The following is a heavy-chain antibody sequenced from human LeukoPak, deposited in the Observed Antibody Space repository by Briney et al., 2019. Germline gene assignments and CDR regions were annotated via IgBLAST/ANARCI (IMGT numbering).Heavy chain of an antibody. D-gene: IGHD3-22*01. CDR1: RFIFSNFG. CDR3: AKTAQGGYDSRGYHEYFQQ. CDR2: IWDDGSNK. J-gene: IGHJ1*01. V-gene: IGHV3-30*02. Sequence: PGGSLRLSCAASRFIFSNFGMHWVRQAPGKGLEWVAVIWDDGSNKFYADSVKGRFTISRDNSKNTLYLQMNSLRAEDTAVYYCAKTAQGGYDSRGYHEYFQQWGPGTLVTVSS.